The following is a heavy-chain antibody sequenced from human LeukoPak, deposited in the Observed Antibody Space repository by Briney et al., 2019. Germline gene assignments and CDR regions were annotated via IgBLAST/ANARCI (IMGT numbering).Heavy chain of an antibody. D-gene: IGHD2-2*01. Sequence: SETLSLTCTVSGGSISSSSYYWGWIRQPPGKGLEWIGSIYYSGSTNYDPSLKSRVTISVDTSKNQFSLKLSSVTAADTAVYYCARSYLDCSSTSCHSTPYYYYYGMDVWGKGTTVTVSS. J-gene: IGHJ6*04. V-gene: IGHV4-39*07. CDR3: ARSYLDCSSTSCHSTPYYYYYGMDV. CDR1: GGSISSSSYY. CDR2: IYYSGST.